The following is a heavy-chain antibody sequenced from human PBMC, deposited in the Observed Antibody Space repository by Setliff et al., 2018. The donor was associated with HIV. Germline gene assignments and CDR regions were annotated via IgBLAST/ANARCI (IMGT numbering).Heavy chain of an antibody. V-gene: IGHV3-21*01. Sequence: GGSLRLSCVASGFTFSSYCMDWFRQAPGKGLEWVSSISYGGTYIYYSDSVKVRFTISRDNAKDSLYLQMNSLRGEDTAVYYCAGSRGYFVKAEWGQGTLVTVSS. D-gene: IGHD3-22*01. CDR1: GFTFSSYC. CDR2: ISYGGTYI. J-gene: IGHJ4*02. CDR3: AGSRGYFVKAE.